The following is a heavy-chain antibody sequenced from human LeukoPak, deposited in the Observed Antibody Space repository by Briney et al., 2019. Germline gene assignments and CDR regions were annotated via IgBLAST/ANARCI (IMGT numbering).Heavy chain of an antibody. V-gene: IGHV1-18*01. CDR2: ISAYNGNT. CDR1: GYTFTSYG. D-gene: IGHD5-24*01. Sequence: PWASVKVSCKASGYTFTSYGISWVRQAPGQGLEWMGWISAYNGNTNYAQKLQGRVTMTTDTSTSTAYMELRSLRSDDTAVYYCAREDEMATITGFDYWGQGTLVTVSS. CDR3: AREDEMATITGFDY. J-gene: IGHJ4*02.